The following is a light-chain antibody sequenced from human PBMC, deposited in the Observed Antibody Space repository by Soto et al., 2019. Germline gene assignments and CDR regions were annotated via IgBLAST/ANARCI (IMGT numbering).Light chain of an antibody. CDR1: SSNIGAGYE. CDR2: DDN. V-gene: IGLV1-40*01. J-gene: IGLJ2*01. CDR3: QSYDSSLSGSV. Sequence: QSVLTQPPSVSGAPGQRVTISCSGRSSNIGAGYEVHWYQQPPGTAPKLLLYDDNNRPSGVPDRFSGSKSGTPASLAITGLQAEDEADYYCQSYDSSLSGSVFGGGTKVTVL.